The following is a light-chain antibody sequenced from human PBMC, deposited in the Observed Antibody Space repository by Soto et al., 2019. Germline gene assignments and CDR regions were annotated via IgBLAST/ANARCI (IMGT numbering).Light chain of an antibody. Sequence: EIVLTQSPGTLSLSPGERATLSCRASQSVTSSYLAWYQQKPGQAPRLLIYGASSRATGIPDRFSGSRSGTDFTLTIIRLEPEDFAVYYCQQYGSSPRTFGQGTKVEIK. V-gene: IGKV3-20*01. CDR1: QSVTSSY. CDR3: QQYGSSPRT. J-gene: IGKJ1*01. CDR2: GAS.